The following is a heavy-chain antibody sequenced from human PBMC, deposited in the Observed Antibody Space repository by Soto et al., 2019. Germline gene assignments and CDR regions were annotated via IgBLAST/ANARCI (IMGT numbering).Heavy chain of an antibody. CDR2: IYPADSDT. J-gene: IGHJ4*02. V-gene: IGHV5-51*01. Sequence: GESLKISCKGSGYSFSIFWIGWVRQMPGKGLEWMGVIYPADSDTRYSPSFEGQVTISADKSFSTVYLQWSSRKASDTAMYYCARLGYVSSEYPFDYWGQGTLVTVSS. CDR3: ARLGYVSSEYPFDY. D-gene: IGHD3-22*01. CDR1: GYSFSIFW.